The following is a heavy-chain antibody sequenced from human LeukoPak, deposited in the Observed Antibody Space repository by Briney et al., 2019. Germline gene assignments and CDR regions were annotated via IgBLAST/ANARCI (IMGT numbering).Heavy chain of an antibody. CDR2: IYYSGST. CDR3: ASLGIQLWLLGSDY. Sequence: SETLSLTCTVSGVSISSSSYYWGWIRQPPGKGLEWIGSIYYSGSTYYNPSLKSRVTISVDTSKNQFSLKLSSVTAADTAVYYCASLGIQLWLLGSDYWGQGTLVTVSS. J-gene: IGHJ4*02. V-gene: IGHV4-39*01. D-gene: IGHD5-18*01. CDR1: GVSISSSSYY.